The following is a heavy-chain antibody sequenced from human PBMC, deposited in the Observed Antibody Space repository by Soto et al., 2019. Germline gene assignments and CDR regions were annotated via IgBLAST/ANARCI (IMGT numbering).Heavy chain of an antibody. CDR1: GYTFTSYG. V-gene: IGHV1-18*01. Sequence: ASVKVSCKASGYTFTSYGISWVRQAPGQGLEWMGWISAYNGNTNYAQKLQGRVTITRDMSTSTAYMELSSLRSEDTAVYYCAAAPSTGSGSFVVGVWGQGTMVTVSS. D-gene: IGHD2-21*01. CDR2: ISAYNGNT. CDR3: AAAPSTGSGSFVVGV. J-gene: IGHJ3*01.